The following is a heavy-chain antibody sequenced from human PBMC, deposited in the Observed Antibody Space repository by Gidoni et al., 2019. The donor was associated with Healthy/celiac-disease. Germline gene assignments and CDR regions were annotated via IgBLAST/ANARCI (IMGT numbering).Heavy chain of an antibody. V-gene: IGHV3-33*01. CDR3: ARVRKGSGLMLDY. CDR2: IWYDGSNK. Sequence: QVQLVESGGGVVQPGRSLRLSCAASGFTFSSYGMHWVRQAPGKGLEWVAVIWYDGSNKYYADSVKGRFTISRDNSKNTLYLQMNSLRAEDTAVYYCARVRKGSGLMLDYWGQGTLVTVSS. D-gene: IGHD2-15*01. CDR1: GFTFSSYG. J-gene: IGHJ4*02.